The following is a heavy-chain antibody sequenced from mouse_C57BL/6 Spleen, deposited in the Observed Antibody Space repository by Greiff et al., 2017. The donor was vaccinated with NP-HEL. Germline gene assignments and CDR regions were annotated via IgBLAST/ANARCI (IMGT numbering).Heavy chain of an antibody. CDR2: INPGSGGT. CDR3: ARGTPYFDY. J-gene: IGHJ2*01. CDR1: GYAFTNYL. V-gene: IGHV1-54*01. Sequence: QVQLKQSGAELVRPGTSVKVSCKASGYAFTNYLIEWVKQRPGQGLEWIGVINPGSGGTNYNEKFKGKATLTADKSSSTAYMQLSSLTSEDSAVYFGARGTPYFDYWGQSTTLTVSS.